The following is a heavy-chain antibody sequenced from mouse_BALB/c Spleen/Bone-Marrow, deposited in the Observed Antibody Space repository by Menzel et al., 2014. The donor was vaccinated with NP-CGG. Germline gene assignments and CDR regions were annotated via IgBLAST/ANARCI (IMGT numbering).Heavy chain of an antibody. CDR2: IYPGNSDT. D-gene: IGHD6-5*01. CDR3: TTYFY. CDR1: GYSFTNYW. J-gene: IGHJ3*01. V-gene: IGHV1-5*01. Sequence: EVQLQQSGTVLARPGASVKMSCKASGYSFTNYWMHWVKQRPGQGLEWIGAIYPGNSDTSYSQKFKGKATLTAVTSASTAYMDLSGLTNEDSAVYYCTTYFYWGQGTLVIVSA.